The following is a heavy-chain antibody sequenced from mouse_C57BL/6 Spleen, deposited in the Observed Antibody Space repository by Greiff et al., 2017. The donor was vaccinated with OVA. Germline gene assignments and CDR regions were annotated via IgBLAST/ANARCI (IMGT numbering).Heavy chain of an antibody. Sequence: VQLQQSGPGLVKPSQSLSLTCSVTGYSITSGYYWNWIRQFPGNKLEWMGYISYDGSNNYNPSLKNRISITRDTSKNQFFLKLNSVTTEDTATYYCARGDDYDEYYFDYWGQGTTLTVSS. V-gene: IGHV3-6*01. CDR3: ARGDDYDEYYFDY. D-gene: IGHD2-4*01. J-gene: IGHJ2*01. CDR1: GYSITSGYY. CDR2: ISYDGSN.